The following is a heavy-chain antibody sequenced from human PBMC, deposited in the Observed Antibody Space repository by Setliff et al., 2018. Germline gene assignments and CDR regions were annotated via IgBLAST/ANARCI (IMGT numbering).Heavy chain of an antibody. CDR1: GFTFSDYA. CDR3: ARTCSGSGCYAGLES. CDR2: IWDDGGNK. D-gene: IGHD2-15*01. V-gene: IGHV3-33*08. Sequence: QPGGSLRLSCAASGFTFSDYAMSWVRQAPGKGLEWVAVIWDDGGNKYHADSVKGRFTISRDNSKNTLYLQMNSLRPEDTAVYYCARTCSGSGCYAGLESWGQGTPVTVSS. J-gene: IGHJ4*02.